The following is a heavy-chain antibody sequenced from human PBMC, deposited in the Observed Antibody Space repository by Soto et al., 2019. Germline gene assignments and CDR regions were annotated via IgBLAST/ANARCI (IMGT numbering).Heavy chain of an antibody. V-gene: IGHV4-30-4*01. J-gene: IGHJ5*02. D-gene: IGHD2-2*01. Sequence: PSETLSLTCTVSGGSISSGDYYWSWIRQPPGKGLEWIGYIYYSGSTYYNPSLKSRVTISVDTSKNQFSLKLSSLTAADTAVYYCARSFGCSSTSCYNWFDPWGQGTLVTVSS. CDR2: IYYSGST. CDR3: ARSFGCSSTSCYNWFDP. CDR1: GGSISSGDYY.